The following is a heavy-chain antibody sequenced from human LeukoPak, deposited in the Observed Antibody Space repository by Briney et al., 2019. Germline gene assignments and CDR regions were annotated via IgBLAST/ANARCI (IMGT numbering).Heavy chain of an antibody. D-gene: IGHD1-1*01. CDR2: INPNSGGT. CDR1: GYTFTGYY. J-gene: IGHJ4*02. V-gene: IGHV1-2*06. Sequence: AXXKVSCKASGYTFTGYYMHWVRQAPGQGLEWMGRINPNSGGTNYAQKFQGRVTMTRDTSISTAYMELSRLRSDDTAVYYCARGQTGEIDYWGQGTLVTVSS. CDR3: ARGQTGEIDY.